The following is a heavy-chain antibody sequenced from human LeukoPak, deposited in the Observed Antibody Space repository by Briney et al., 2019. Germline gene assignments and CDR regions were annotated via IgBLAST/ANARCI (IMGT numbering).Heavy chain of an antibody. Sequence: SETLSLTCTVSGGSISSYYRSWIRQPPGKGLEWIGYIYYSGSTNYNPSFKSRVTISVDTSKNQFSLKLSSVTAADTAVYYCAFERLGRVDYWGQGTLVTVSS. CDR2: IYYSGST. J-gene: IGHJ4*02. D-gene: IGHD1-1*01. CDR3: AFERLGRVDY. V-gene: IGHV4-59*01. CDR1: GGSISSYY.